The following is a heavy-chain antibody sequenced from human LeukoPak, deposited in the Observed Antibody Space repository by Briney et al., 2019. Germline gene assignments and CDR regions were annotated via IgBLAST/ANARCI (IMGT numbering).Heavy chain of an antibody. V-gene: IGHV3-7*01. CDR1: GFTFSSYW. J-gene: IGHJ4*02. Sequence: PGGSLRLSCAASGFTFSSYWMSWVRQAPGKGLKWVANIKQDGSEKYYVDSVKGRFTISRDNAKNSLYLQMNSLRAEDTAVYYRARDHDVTTLDYWGQGTLVTVSS. D-gene: IGHD4-17*01. CDR2: IKQDGSEK. CDR3: ARDHDVTTLDY.